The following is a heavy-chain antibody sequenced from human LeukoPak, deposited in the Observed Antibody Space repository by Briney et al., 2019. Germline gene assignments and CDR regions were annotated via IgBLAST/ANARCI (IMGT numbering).Heavy chain of an antibody. D-gene: IGHD3-3*01. CDR1: GGSVSRSTYF. J-gene: IGHJ4*02. Sequence: PSETLSLTCTVSGGSVSRSTYFWSWIRQPPGKALEWIGNLFYNGGTNYNPPLKSRVTISIDTSKNQLSLKLNFVTAADTAVYYCARVTYDFWSGDRYYFDYWGQGTLVTVSS. CDR2: LFYNGGT. CDR3: ARVTYDFWSGDRYYFDY. V-gene: IGHV4-61*01.